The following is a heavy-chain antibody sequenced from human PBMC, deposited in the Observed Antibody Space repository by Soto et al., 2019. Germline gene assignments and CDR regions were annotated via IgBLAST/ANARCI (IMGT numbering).Heavy chain of an antibody. D-gene: IGHD5-18*01. CDR1: GGSISRGGYV. CDR2: IYYSGST. CDR3: SRHTYGFSSEVY. Sequence: QVLLQESGPGLVKPSQTLSLTCTVSGGSISRGGYVWSWIRQHPGKGLEWIGYIYYSGSTSYNPSLNRRLTMSVDTSQNQFSLKLTSVTAADTAVYYCSRHTYGFSSEVYWGHGTLVTVS. J-gene: IGHJ4*01. V-gene: IGHV4-31*03.